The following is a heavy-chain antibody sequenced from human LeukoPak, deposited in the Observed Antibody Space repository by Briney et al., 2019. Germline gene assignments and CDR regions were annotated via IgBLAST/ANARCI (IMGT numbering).Heavy chain of an antibody. Sequence: GGSLRLSCAASGFTFSTYWMSWIRQAPGKGLEWVANIKQDGGEKNYVDSVKGRFTISRDNAKNSLYLQMNSLRAEDTALYYCARDNPFGGYWGQGTLVTVSS. CDR1: GFTFSTYW. J-gene: IGHJ4*02. CDR2: IKQDGGEK. D-gene: IGHD3-16*01. V-gene: IGHV3-7*03. CDR3: ARDNPFGGY.